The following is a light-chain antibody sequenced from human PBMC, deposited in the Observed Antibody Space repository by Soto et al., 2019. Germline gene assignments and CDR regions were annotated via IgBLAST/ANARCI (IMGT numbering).Light chain of an antibody. Sequence: QSVLTQPPSVSGAPGQRVTISCTGSSSNIGAGYDVHWYQQLPGTAPKLLIYGNSNRPSGVPDRFSGSKSGTSASLAITGRQAEDEADYYCQSSDSSLSVVFGGGTKLTVL. V-gene: IGLV1-40*01. CDR3: QSSDSSLSVV. J-gene: IGLJ2*01. CDR2: GNS. CDR1: SSNIGAGYD.